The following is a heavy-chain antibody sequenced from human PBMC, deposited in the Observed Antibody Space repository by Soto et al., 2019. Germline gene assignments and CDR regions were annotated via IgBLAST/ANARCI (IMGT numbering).Heavy chain of an antibody. D-gene: IGHD1-1*01. J-gene: IGHJ4*02. Sequence: GASVKVSCKASGYTFSAYAIHWVRQAPGQRPEWMGWIDANNGKTKYSEKFQGRVTITRDTSATTAYMELSRLSSEDTAVYHCARGRWTQRTADYYLDYWGQGTLVTSPQ. CDR1: GYTFSAYA. CDR3: ARGRWTQRTADYYLDY. V-gene: IGHV1-3*01. CDR2: IDANNGKT.